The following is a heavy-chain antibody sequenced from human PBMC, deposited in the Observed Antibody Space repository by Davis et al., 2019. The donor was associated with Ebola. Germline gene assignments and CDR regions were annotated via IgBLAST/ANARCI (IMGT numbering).Heavy chain of an antibody. CDR1: GFTFSNYG. CDR2: ISYDENDK. V-gene: IGHV3-30*18. CDR3: AKDLRPGTTFYYYMDV. Sequence: GESLKISCAASGFTFSNYGLHWVRQAPGKGLEWVALISYDENDKYYADSVKGRFIISRDNSKNTLYLQMNSLRGEDTAVYYCAKDLRPGTTFYYYMDVWGKGTTVTVSS. J-gene: IGHJ6*03. D-gene: IGHD1-7*01.